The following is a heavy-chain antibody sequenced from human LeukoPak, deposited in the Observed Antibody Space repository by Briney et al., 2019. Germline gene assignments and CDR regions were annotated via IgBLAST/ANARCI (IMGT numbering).Heavy chain of an antibody. CDR2: ISYDGSNK. J-gene: IGHJ4*02. CDR3: ANGENYYDSSGYYLDY. Sequence: QTGGSLRLSCAASGFTFSSYGMHWVRQAPGKGLEWVAVISYDGSNKYYADSVKGRFTISRDNSKNTLYLQMNSLRAEDTAVYYCANGENYYDSSGYYLDYWGQGTLVTVSS. V-gene: IGHV3-30*18. D-gene: IGHD3-22*01. CDR1: GFTFSSYG.